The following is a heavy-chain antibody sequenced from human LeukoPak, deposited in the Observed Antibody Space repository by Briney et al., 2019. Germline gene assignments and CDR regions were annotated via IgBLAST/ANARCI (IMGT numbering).Heavy chain of an antibody. V-gene: IGHV1-46*02. CDR2: INPSGGTT. CDR3: ARVPIVGGHYYFDY. Sequence: ASVKVSCKAFGCSFNTYYVHWVRQAPGQGLEWMGLINPSGGTTSYAQELQGVVSMTSDMSTSTVYLELRSLRSEDTAVYYCARVPIVGGHYYFDYWGPGTLVTVSP. D-gene: IGHD1-26*01. CDR1: GCSFNTYY. J-gene: IGHJ4*02.